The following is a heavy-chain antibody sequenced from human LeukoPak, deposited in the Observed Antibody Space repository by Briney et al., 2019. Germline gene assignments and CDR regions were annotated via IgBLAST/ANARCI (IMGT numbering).Heavy chain of an antibody. Sequence: ASVKVSCKASGYTFVGYYLNWVRQAPGQGLEWMGWISAYNGNTNYAQKLQGRVTMTTDTSTSTAYMELRSLRSDDTAVYYCARAERVYGSGSLDLDYWGQGTLVTVSS. J-gene: IGHJ4*02. CDR1: GYTFVGYY. V-gene: IGHV1-18*01. CDR3: ARAERVYGSGSLDLDY. D-gene: IGHD3-10*01. CDR2: ISAYNGNT.